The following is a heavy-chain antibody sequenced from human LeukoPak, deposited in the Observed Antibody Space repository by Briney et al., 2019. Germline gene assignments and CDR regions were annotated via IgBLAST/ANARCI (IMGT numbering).Heavy chain of an antibody. D-gene: IGHD3-10*01. J-gene: IGHJ4*02. V-gene: IGHV3-48*03. Sequence: PGGSLRLSCAASGFTFSSYEMNWVRQAPGKGLEWVSYISTGGGTIYYADSVKGRFTISRDNAKNSLYLQMSSLRAENTAVYYFARGGGMVRFITPFDYWGQGTLVTVSS. CDR2: ISTGGGTI. CDR1: GFTFSSYE. CDR3: ARGGGMVRFITPFDY.